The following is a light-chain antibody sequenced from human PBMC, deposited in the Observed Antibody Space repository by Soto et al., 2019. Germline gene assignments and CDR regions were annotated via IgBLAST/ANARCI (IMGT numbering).Light chain of an antibody. CDR3: QQYNNYPWT. Sequence: DIQLTQSPSSLSASVGDTVTITCRASQSISSWLAWYQQKPGKAPKLLIYDASSLESGVPARFSGGGSGTEFTLTISSLQPDDFSTFYCQQYNNYPWTFGQGTKVDIK. CDR2: DAS. J-gene: IGKJ1*01. V-gene: IGKV1-5*01. CDR1: QSISSW.